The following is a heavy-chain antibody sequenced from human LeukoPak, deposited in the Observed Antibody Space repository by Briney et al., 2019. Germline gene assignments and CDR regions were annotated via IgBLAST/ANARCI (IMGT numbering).Heavy chain of an antibody. CDR3: ARAVWGQIFDY. CDR2: IYYSGSN. J-gene: IGHJ4*02. D-gene: IGHD7-27*01. CDR1: GVSISSYY. Sequence: SETLSLTCTVSGVSISSYYWSWIRQPPGKGLEWIGYIYYSGSNNYNPSLKSRVTISVDTSKNQFSLKLSSVTAADTAVYYCARAVWGQIFDYWGQGTLVTVSS. V-gene: IGHV4-59*01.